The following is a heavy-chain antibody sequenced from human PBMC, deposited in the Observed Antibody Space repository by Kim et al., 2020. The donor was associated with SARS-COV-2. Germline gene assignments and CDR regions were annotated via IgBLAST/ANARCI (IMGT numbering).Heavy chain of an antibody. J-gene: IGHJ4*02. CDR3: ARREGGSNYFDY. CDR2: IYTSGRT. D-gene: IGHD1-26*01. Sequence: SETLSLTCTVSGGSFSSYYWSWIRQPAGKGLEWIGRIYTSGRTDYNPSLKSRVTMSVDTSKNQFSLKLSSVTAADTAVYYCARREGGSNYFDYWGQGTLVTVSS. CDR1: GGSFSSYY. V-gene: IGHV4-4*07.